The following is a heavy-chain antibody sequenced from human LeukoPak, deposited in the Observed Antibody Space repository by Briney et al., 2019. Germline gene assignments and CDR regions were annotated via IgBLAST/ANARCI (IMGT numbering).Heavy chain of an antibody. CDR3: ARALRGSGYYGY. J-gene: IGHJ4*02. CDR2: IYYSGST. Sequence: SETLSLTCTVSGGSISSYYWSWIRQPPGQGLEWIGYIYYSGSTNYNPSLKSRVTISVDTSKNQFSLKLSSVTAADTAVYYCARALRGSGYYGYWGQGTLVTVSS. V-gene: IGHV4-59*01. D-gene: IGHD3-3*01. CDR1: GGSISSYY.